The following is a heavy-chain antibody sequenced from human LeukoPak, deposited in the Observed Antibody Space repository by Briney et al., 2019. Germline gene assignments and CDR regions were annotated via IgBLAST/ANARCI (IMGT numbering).Heavy chain of an antibody. J-gene: IGHJ6*02. D-gene: IGHD1-1*01. V-gene: IGHV3-30*03. CDR1: GFSFSSYG. CDR2: ISYDGSNK. Sequence: TGRSLRLSCAASGFSFSSYGMHWVRQPPGKGLEWVAFISYDGSNKYYADSVKGRFTISRDSSQNTVYLQMNSLRGEDTAVYYCARDGTSYGMDVWGQGTTVTVSS. CDR3: ARDGTSYGMDV.